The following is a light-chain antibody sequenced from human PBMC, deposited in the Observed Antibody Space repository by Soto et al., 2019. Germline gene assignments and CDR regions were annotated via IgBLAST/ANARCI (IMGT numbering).Light chain of an antibody. J-gene: IGLJ2*01. CDR2: SND. Sequence: QSVLTQPPSASGTPGQRVTMSCSGSRSNIGGYTVNWYQQLPGTAPKLLIYSNDQRPSGVPDRFSGSKSGTSASLAISGLQSEDEADYYCATWDDSLNGVVFGGGTKLTV. CDR1: RSNIGGYT. V-gene: IGLV1-44*01. CDR3: ATWDDSLNGVV.